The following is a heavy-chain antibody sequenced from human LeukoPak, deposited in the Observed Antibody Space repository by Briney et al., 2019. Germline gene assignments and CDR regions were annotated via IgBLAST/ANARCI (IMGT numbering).Heavy chain of an antibody. CDR3: AREGGNSTSWGYFDY. D-gene: IGHD6-13*01. J-gene: IGHJ4*02. CDR1: GFTFRGYT. CDR2: ISWDGNKK. Sequence: GRSLRLSCGASGFTFRGYTMHWVRQAPGKGLQWVAVISWDGNKKFYADSVEGRFTISRDNSKNTLSLQMNSLRLEDTALYYCAREGGNSTSWGYFDYWGRGTLVTVSS. V-gene: IGHV3-30*04.